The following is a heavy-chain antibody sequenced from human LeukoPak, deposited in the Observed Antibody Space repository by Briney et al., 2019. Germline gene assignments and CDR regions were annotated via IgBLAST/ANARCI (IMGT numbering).Heavy chain of an antibody. CDR2: IPYDRSKR. D-gene: IGHD3-22*01. V-gene: IGHV3-30*18. CDR3: AKDRGRDISGSEDFDY. J-gene: IGHJ4*02. CDR1: GFTFSGYG. Sequence: GRSLRLSCAASGFTFSGYGMHWVRQAPGKGLEWVAFIPYDRSKRNYADSVKGRFTISRDNSKNTVYLQMHSLRPEDTAVYYCAKDRGRDISGSEDFDYWGQGTLVTVSS.